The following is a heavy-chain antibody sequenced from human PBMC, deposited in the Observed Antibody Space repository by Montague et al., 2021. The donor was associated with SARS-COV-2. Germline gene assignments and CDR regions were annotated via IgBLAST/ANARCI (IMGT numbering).Heavy chain of an antibody. Sequence: SETLSLTCAVYGGAFSGFYWSWIRQAPGKGLEWIGEINNSGSTNYNPSLKSRVTISLNMSKNQFSLNMYSLTAADTAVYFCARGHRGCSGSSCNGGFRRGAFDFWGQGTLVTVSS. CDR2: INNSGST. V-gene: IGHV4-34*01. J-gene: IGHJ4*02. CDR3: ARGHRGCSGSSCNGGFRRGAFDF. D-gene: IGHD2-2*01. CDR1: GGAFSGFY.